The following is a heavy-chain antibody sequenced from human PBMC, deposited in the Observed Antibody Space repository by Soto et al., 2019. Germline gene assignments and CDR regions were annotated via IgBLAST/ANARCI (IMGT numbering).Heavy chain of an antibody. V-gene: IGHV3-74*01. J-gene: IGHJ4*02. CDR1: GFTFSSYW. D-gene: IGHD1-26*01. CDR3: ARVGDTTWY. CDR2: VNSDGSIT. Sequence: PGGSLRLSCAASGFTFSSYWMHWVRQAPGKGLVWVSRVNSDGSITNYADAVKGRFTISRDNAKNTLYLQMDGLRAEDTAVYSCARVGDTTWYWGQGTLVTVSS.